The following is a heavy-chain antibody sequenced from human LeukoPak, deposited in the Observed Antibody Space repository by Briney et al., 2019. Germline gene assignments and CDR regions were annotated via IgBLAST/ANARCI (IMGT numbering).Heavy chain of an antibody. V-gene: IGHV3-64*01. CDR3: ARDAPGTSRYYYYMDV. CDR2: ISSNGVRT. CDR1: GFTFRSYA. J-gene: IGHJ6*03. Sequence: GRSLRLSCAASGFTFRSYAMHWVTQAPGKGLEYVSAISSNGVRTFYTNSVKGRFTISRDNSKNTLYLQMGRLRAEDMAVYYCARDAPGTSRYYYYMDVWGKGPTVTVS.